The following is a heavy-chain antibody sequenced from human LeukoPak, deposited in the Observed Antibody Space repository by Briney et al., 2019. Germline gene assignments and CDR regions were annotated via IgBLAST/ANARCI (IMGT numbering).Heavy chain of an antibody. Sequence: GGSLRLSCAASGFTFSSYSMNWVRQAPGKGLEWVSYISSSSSTIYYADSVKGRFTISRDNAKKSLDLQMNSLRDEDTAVYYCARKSLVSSGYYADYWGQGTLVTVSS. D-gene: IGHD3-22*01. CDR1: GFTFSSYS. CDR3: ARKSLVSSGYYADY. V-gene: IGHV3-48*02. J-gene: IGHJ4*02. CDR2: ISSSSSTI.